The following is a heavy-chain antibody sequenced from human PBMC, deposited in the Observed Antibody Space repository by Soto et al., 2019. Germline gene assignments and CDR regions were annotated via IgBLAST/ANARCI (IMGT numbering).Heavy chain of an antibody. Sequence: ASVKVSCKASGYTFTSYDINWVRQATGQGLEWMGWMNPNSGNTGYAQKFQGRVTMTRNTSISTAYMELSSLRSEDTAVYYCARGSSSSGWFPAEYFQHWGQGTLVTVSS. D-gene: IGHD6-19*01. J-gene: IGHJ1*01. CDR1: GYTFTSYD. CDR3: ARGSSSSGWFPAEYFQH. V-gene: IGHV1-8*01. CDR2: MNPNSGNT.